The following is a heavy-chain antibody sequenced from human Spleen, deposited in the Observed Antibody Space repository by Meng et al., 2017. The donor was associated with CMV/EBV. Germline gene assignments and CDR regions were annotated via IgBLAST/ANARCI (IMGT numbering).Heavy chain of an antibody. D-gene: IGHD3-3*01. CDR2: ISHSGST. CDR3: ASEFDFWSPYVH. V-gene: IGHV4-38-2*02. CDR1: GYSISSGYY. Sequence: SETLSLTCTVSGYSISSGYYWGWIRQPPGKGLEWIGSISHSGSTYYNPSLRRRLTISLDTSKNQFSLKLSSVTAADTAVYYCASEFDFWSPYVHWGQGTLVTVSS. J-gene: IGHJ4*02.